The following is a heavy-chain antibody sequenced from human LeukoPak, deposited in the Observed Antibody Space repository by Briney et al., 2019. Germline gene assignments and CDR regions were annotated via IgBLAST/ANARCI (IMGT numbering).Heavy chain of an antibody. CDR1: GGSISSGGYY. Sequence: SETLSLTCTVSGGSISSGGYYWSWIPQHPGKGLERIGYIYYSGSTYYNPSLKSRVTISVDTSRNQFSLRLSSVIATDTAVYYCARRSEYHWFDPWGQGTLVTVSS. J-gene: IGHJ5*02. CDR3: ARRSEYHWFDP. D-gene: IGHD2-2*01. V-gene: IGHV4-31*03. CDR2: IYYSGST.